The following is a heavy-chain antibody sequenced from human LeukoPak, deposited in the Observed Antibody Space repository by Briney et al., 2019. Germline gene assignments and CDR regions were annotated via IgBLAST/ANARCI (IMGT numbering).Heavy chain of an antibody. CDR2: ISSSSDYT. D-gene: IGHD3-22*01. CDR3: ARMDRTIIAAVHFDS. J-gene: IGHJ4*02. Sequence: GGSLRLSCAASGFTFSGYYMSWIRQAPGKGLEWVSYISSSSDYTNYADSVRGRFTISRDNAKNSLYLQMNSLRADDTAVYYCARMDRTIIAAVHFDSWGQGTLVTVSP. V-gene: IGHV3-11*03. CDR1: GFTFSGYY.